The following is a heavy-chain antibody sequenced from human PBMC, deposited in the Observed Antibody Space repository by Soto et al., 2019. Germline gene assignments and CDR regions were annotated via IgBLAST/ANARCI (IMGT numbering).Heavy chain of an antibody. CDR3: ARALGAYCSSTSCYYLNWFDP. CDR1: GWSFSGYY. Sequence: SETLSLTCAVYGWSFSGYYWSWIRQPPGKGLEWIGEINHSGSTNYNPSLKSRVTISVDTSKNQFSLKLSSVTAADTAVYYCARALGAYCSSTSCYYLNWFDPWGQGTLVTVS. V-gene: IGHV4-34*01. D-gene: IGHD2-2*01. J-gene: IGHJ5*02. CDR2: INHSGST.